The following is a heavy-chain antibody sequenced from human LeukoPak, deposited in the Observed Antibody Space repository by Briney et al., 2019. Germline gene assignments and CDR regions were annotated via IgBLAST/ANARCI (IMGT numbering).Heavy chain of an antibody. CDR3: ARGYWEYYFDY. V-gene: IGHV4-38-2*02. D-gene: IGHD3-22*01. Sequence: SETLSLTCTVSGYSISSGYYWGWIRQPPGKVLEWIASIHHSVGTYYNPSLKSRVTISVDTSKNQFSLKPSSVTAADTAVYYCARGYWEYYFDYWGQGIPVTVSS. CDR2: IHHSVGT. J-gene: IGHJ4*02. CDR1: GYSISSGYY.